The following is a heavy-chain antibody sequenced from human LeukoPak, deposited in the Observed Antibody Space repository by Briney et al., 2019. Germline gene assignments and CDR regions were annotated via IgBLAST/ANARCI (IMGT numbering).Heavy chain of an antibody. CDR1: GYTFTSYD. V-gene: IGHV1-8*01. D-gene: IGHD3-22*01. CDR3: VRVPRVYYYDSSGPNWFDS. J-gene: IGHJ5*01. Sequence: ASGKVSCKASGYTFTSYDITRVRQATGQPLEWLGGLNPNIANRGYAQKFQGRVTMTRNTSISTAYMELSSLRSEDTAVYYCVRVPRVYYYDSSGPNWFDSWGQGTLVTVSS. CDR2: LNPNIANR.